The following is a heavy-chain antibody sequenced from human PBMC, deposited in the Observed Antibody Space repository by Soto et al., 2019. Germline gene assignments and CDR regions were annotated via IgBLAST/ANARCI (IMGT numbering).Heavy chain of an antibody. CDR1: VGSFSGYY. CDR2: INHRGST. V-gene: IGHV4-34*01. CDR3: ARVDDI. J-gene: IGHJ3*02. Sequence: PSETLSLTSAVYVGSFSGYYWSWIRQPPGKGLEWIGEINHRGSTKYNPALKSRVTMSVDTSKNQFSLKLSSVTAADTAVYYCARVDDIWGQGTMVTVSS.